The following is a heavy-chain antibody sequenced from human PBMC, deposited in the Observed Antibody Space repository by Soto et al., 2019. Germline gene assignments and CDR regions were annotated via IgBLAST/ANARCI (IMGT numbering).Heavy chain of an antibody. CDR2: IYSGGST. V-gene: IGHV3-66*04. CDR3: ASHISLSSSWYIPGPLDY. D-gene: IGHD6-13*01. Sequence: VQLVESGGGLVQPGGSLRLSCAASGFTVSSNYMSWVRQAPGKGLEWVSVIYSGGSTYYADSVKGRFTISRDNSKNTLYLQMNSLRAEDTAVYYCASHISLSSSWYIPGPLDYWGQGTLVTVSS. J-gene: IGHJ4*02. CDR1: GFTVSSNY.